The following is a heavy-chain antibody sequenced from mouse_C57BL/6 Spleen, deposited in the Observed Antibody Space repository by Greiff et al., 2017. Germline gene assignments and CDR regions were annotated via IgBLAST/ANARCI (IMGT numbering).Heavy chain of an antibody. V-gene: IGHV1-85*01. D-gene: IGHD1-1*01. Sequence: VQLQQSGPELVKPGASVTLSCKASGYTFTSYDINWVKQRPGQGLEWIGWIYPRDGSTKYNEKFKGKATLTVDTSSSTAYMELHSLTSEDSAVYFCARCDYYGSSYGYFDVWGTGTTVTVSS. CDR3: ARCDYYGSSYGYFDV. CDR2: IYPRDGST. J-gene: IGHJ1*03. CDR1: GYTFTSYD.